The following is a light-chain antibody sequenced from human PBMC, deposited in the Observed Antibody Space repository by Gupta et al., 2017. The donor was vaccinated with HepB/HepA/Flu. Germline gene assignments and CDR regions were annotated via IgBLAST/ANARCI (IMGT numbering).Light chain of an antibody. CDR3: QQRNNWPRT. CDR1: QNIRSS. J-gene: IGKJ1*01. V-gene: IGKV3-11*01. Sequence: IVFTQSPAALSLSPGERATLSCRASQNIRSSLAWYQHKSGRAPRLLIYDGSNRATGIPVRFGGSGSGTEFTLTISSLEPEDVAVYYCQQRNNWPRTFGQGTKVEI. CDR2: DGS.